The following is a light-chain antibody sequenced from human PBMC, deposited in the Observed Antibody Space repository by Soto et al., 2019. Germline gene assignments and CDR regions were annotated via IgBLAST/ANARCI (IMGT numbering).Light chain of an antibody. J-gene: IGKJ5*01. Sequence: VVLTQSPATLSLSPGERATLSCRTSLSVSVYWDWYQQKPGQAPRLLIYGASSRATGIPDRFSGSGSGTDFTLTISRLEPEDFAVYYCQQYGGSPITFGQGTRLEI. CDR1: LSVSVY. CDR3: QQYGGSPIT. CDR2: GAS. V-gene: IGKV3-20*01.